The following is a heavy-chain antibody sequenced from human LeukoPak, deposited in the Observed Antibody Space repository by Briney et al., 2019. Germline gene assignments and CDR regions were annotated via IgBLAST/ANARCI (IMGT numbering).Heavy chain of an antibody. J-gene: IGHJ4*02. Sequence: SETLSLTCTVSGGSISSSSYYWGRIRRPLGKGLAWIGSIYYSGNTYYNPSLKSRVTISVDMSKNHFSLKLSSVTAADTAVYYCARLLNYYDSSDYYGYWGQGTLVTVSS. D-gene: IGHD3-22*01. CDR1: GGSISSSSYY. CDR3: ARLLNYYDSSDYYGY. V-gene: IGHV4-39*02. CDR2: IYYSGNT.